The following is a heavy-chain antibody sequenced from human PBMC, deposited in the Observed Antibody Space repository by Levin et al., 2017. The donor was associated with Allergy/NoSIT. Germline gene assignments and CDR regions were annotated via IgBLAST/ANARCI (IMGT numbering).Heavy chain of an antibody. CDR1: GYTFTSYG. D-gene: IGHD5-18*01. V-gene: IGHV1-18*01. Sequence: ASVKVSCKASGYTFTSYGISWVRQAPGQGLEWMGWISAYNGNTNYAQKLQGRVTMTTDTSTSTAYMELRSLRSDDTAVYYCARSETRGYSYGFYYYYGMDVWGQGTTVTVSS. CDR2: ISAYNGNT. CDR3: ARSETRGYSYGFYYYYGMDV. J-gene: IGHJ6*02.